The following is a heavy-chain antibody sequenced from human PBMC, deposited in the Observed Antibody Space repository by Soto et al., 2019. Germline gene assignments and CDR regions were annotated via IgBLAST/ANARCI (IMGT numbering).Heavy chain of an antibody. CDR3: AGDLNYGLFDY. Sequence: EVQLVGSGGGLVQPGGSLSLSCAASGFTFSSYSMNWVRQAPGKGLEWVSSISSSSSTIYYADSVKGRVTISRDNAKNSLYLQMNILMAEDTAVYYCAGDLNYGLFDYWGQGTLVTVSS. J-gene: IGHJ4*02. V-gene: IGHV3-48*01. D-gene: IGHD4-17*01. CDR1: GFTFSSYS. CDR2: ISSSSSTI.